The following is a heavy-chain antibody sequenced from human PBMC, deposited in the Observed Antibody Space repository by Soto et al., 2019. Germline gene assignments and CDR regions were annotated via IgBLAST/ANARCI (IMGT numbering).Heavy chain of an antibody. Sequence: GESLKISCKGSGYIFSNYWIGWVRQMPGKGLEWMGIIYPGDSDTRYSPSFQGQVTISADKSISTAYLQWSSLKASDTAMYYCARQFRFTGTTDYSGQGTLVTVSS. CDR3: ARQFRFTGTTDY. CDR1: GYIFSNYW. J-gene: IGHJ4*02. CDR2: IYPGDSDT. V-gene: IGHV5-51*01. D-gene: IGHD1-7*01.